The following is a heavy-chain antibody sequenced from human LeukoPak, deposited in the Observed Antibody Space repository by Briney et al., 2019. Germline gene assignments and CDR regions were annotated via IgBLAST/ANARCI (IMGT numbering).Heavy chain of an antibody. CDR3: ITGIRSGYYVY. CDR1: GFTFSHAW. D-gene: IGHD3-22*01. V-gene: IGHV3-15*04. J-gene: IGHJ4*02. CDR2: IVSNTEGGTR. Sequence: GGSLRLSCAASGFTFSHAWMSWVRQAPGKGLEWIGRIVSNTEGGTRDYAAPVKGRFTISRDDSKNTLYLQMNSLKTEDTAVYHCITGIRSGYYVYWGQGTLVTVSS.